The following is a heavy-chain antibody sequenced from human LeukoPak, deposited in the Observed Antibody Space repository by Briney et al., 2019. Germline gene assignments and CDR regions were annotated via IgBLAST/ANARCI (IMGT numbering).Heavy chain of an antibody. Sequence: PGGSLRLSCAASDFTFSNYWKTWVRQAPGKGLEWVANINEDGSEKHYLDSVKGRFTISRDNAKNSLYLQMNSLRAEDTGVYYCSRDSGKKDDYWGQGTLVTVS. CDR3: SRDSGKKDDY. V-gene: IGHV3-7*01. CDR2: INEDGSEK. CDR1: DFTFSNYW. D-gene: IGHD3-10*01. J-gene: IGHJ4*02.